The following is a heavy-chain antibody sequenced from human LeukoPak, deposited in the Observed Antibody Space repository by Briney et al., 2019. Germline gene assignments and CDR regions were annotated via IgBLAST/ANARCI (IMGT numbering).Heavy chain of an antibody. CDR1: GYTLTELS. Sequence: VASVKVSCKVSGYTLTELSMHWVRQAPGKGLEWMGGFDPEDGETIYAQKFQGGVTMTEDTSTDTAYMELSSLRSEDTAVYYCATTGGSYYPFDYWGQGTLVTVSS. J-gene: IGHJ4*02. CDR3: ATTGGSYYPFDY. CDR2: FDPEDGET. V-gene: IGHV1-24*01. D-gene: IGHD1-26*01.